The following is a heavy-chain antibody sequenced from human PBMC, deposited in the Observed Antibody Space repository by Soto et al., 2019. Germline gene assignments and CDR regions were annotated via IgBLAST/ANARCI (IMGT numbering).Heavy chain of an antibody. Sequence: GGSLRLSCAASGFTFSSYGMHWVRQAPGKGLEWVAVISYDGSNKYYADSVKGRFTISRDNSKNTLYLQMNSLRAEDTAVYYCAKDLVGVVVVPAATLIDYWGQGTLVTVSS. CDR3: AKDLVGVVVVPAATLIDY. D-gene: IGHD2-2*01. V-gene: IGHV3-30*18. CDR1: GFTFSSYG. CDR2: ISYDGSNK. J-gene: IGHJ4*02.